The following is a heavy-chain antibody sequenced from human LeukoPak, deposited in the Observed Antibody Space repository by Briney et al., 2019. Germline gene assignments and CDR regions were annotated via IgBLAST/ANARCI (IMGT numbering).Heavy chain of an antibody. D-gene: IGHD6-25*01. CDR2: IYYSGST. Sequence: SETLSLTCTASGGSISSYYWSWIRQPPGKGLEWIGYIYYSGSTNYNPSLKSRVTISVDTSKNQFSLKLSSVTAADTAVYYCARDRSSAIDYWGQGTLVTVSS. CDR3: ARDRSSAIDY. CDR1: GGSISSYY. J-gene: IGHJ4*02. V-gene: IGHV4-59*01.